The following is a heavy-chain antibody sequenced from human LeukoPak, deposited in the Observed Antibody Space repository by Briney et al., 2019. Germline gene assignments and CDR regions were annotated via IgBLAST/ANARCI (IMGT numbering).Heavy chain of an antibody. D-gene: IGHD1-26*01. CDR3: AREGGSYGLDY. CDR2: INTNTGNP. J-gene: IGHJ4*02. CDR1: GYTFTGYY. V-gene: IGHV7-4-1*02. Sequence: GASVKVSCKASGYTFTGYYMHWVRQAPGQGLEWMGWINTNTGNPTYAQGFTGRFVFSVDTSVSTAYLQISSLKAEDTAVYYCAREGGSYGLDYWGQGTLVTVSS.